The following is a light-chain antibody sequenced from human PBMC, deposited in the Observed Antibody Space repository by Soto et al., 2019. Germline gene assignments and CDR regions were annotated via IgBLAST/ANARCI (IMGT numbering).Light chain of an antibody. CDR3: QSFDSSLSGLYV. CDR2: GNT. J-gene: IGLJ1*01. Sequence: QAVVTQPPSVSGAPGQRVIISCTGSSSNIGAGYDVHWYQQLPGTAPKLLMFGNTNRPSGVPDRFSGSKSGTSASLAITGLQADDEADYYCQSFDSSLSGLYVFGTGTKLTVL. CDR1: SSNIGAGYD. V-gene: IGLV1-40*01.